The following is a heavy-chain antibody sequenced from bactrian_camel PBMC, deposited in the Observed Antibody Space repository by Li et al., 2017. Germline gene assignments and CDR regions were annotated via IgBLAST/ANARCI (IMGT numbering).Heavy chain of an antibody. CDR3: AATGAYDSTFNPTLNPNRYHY. V-gene: IGHV3S42*01. CDR1: AYTFSWYY. J-gene: IGHJ4*01. CDR2: IDSDGST. Sequence: DVQLVESGGGSVQAGGSLRLSCVRPAYTFSWYYMGWFRQAPGKEREGVAAIDSDGSTSYADSVKGRFTISIDNAKNTLYLQMNSLKPEDTAMYYCAATGAYDSTFNPTLNPNRYHYWGQGTQVTVS. D-gene: IGHD5*01.